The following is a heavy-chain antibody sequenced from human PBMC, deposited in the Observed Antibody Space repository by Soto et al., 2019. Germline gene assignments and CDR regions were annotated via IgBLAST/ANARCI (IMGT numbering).Heavy chain of an antibody. CDR1: GVTFSSHG. D-gene: IGHD2-21*01. CDR2: ISSDGSKE. CDR3: VKGDPVLAY. J-gene: IGHJ4*02. Sequence: QVQLVESGGGVVQPGRSLRLCCAASGVTFSSHGMHWARQAPGKGLEWVALISSDGSKEYYADSVKGRFTISRDNSKNTLYLQMNSLRAEDTAIYYCVKGDPVLAYWGQGTLVTVSS. V-gene: IGHV3-30*18.